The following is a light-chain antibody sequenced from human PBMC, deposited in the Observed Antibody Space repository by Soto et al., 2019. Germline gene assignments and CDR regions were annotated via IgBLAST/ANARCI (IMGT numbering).Light chain of an antibody. CDR1: QGISSY. CDR2: AVS. CDR3: KQLKSYWLT. Sequence: DIQLTQSPSFLSSSVGDRVTITCRASQGISSYFAWYQQKPGKAPNLLIYAVSTLQSGVPSRFRVSAYGTEFTLTIRCLQPDDFETNYCKQLKSYWLTFGGGANVEIK. J-gene: IGKJ4*01. V-gene: IGKV1-9*01.